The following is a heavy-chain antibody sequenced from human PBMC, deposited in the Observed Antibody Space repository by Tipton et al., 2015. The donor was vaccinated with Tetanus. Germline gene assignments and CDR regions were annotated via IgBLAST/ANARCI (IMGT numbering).Heavy chain of an antibody. Sequence: TLSLTCAVYRGSFSGYYWSWIRQPPGKGLEWIGEINHSGSTNYNPSLKSRVTISVDTSKNQFSLKLSSVTAADTAVYYCARDQKSATLSHFFYGLDVWGQGTTVTVSS. D-gene: IGHD2-15*01. V-gene: IGHV4-34*01. CDR2: INHSGST. CDR1: RGSFSGYY. J-gene: IGHJ6*02. CDR3: ARDQKSATLSHFFYGLDV.